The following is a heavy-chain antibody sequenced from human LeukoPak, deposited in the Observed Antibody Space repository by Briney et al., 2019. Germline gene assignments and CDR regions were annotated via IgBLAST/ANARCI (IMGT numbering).Heavy chain of an antibody. D-gene: IGHD3-22*01. CDR1: GGSISSYY. V-gene: IGHV4-59*06. CDR2: IYYSGST. CDR3: ARVGNYDSSGYVDY. Sequence: TSETLSLTCTVSGGSISSYYWSWIRQPPGKGLEWIGYIYYSGSTYYNPSLKSRVTISVDTSKNQFSLKLSSVTAADTAVYYCARVGNYDSSGYVDYWGQGTLVTVSS. J-gene: IGHJ4*02.